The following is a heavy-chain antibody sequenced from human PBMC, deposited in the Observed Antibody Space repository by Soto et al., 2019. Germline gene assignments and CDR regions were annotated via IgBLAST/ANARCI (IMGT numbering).Heavy chain of an antibody. CDR1: GFAFSNFG. CDR3: ARDPGQDEAMDY. J-gene: IGHJ4*02. Sequence: QVQVVESRGGVVQPGRSLRLSCVGSGFAFSNFGMHWVRQAPGKGLEWVAVIWHNGNNKDYADYAKGRFTISRDNSKNILYLEMNSLRVEDTAVYYCARDPGQDEAMDYWGQGTLVTVSS. CDR2: IWHNGNNK. V-gene: IGHV3-33*01.